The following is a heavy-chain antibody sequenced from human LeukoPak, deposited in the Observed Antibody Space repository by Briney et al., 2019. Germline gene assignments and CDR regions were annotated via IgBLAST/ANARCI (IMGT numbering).Heavy chain of an antibody. CDR3: ARLGGFYDSSGYDNWFDP. CDR2: ISAYNGNT. Sequence: GASVKVSCKASGYTFTSYGISWVRQAPGQGLECMGWISAYNGNTNYAQKLQGRVTMTTDTSTSTAYMELRSLRSDDTAVYYCARLGGFYDSSGYDNWFDPWGQGTLVTVSS. V-gene: IGHV1-18*01. J-gene: IGHJ5*02. D-gene: IGHD3-22*01. CDR1: GYTFTSYG.